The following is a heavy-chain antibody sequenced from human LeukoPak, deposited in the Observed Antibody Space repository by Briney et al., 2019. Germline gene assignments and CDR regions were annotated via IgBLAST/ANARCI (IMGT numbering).Heavy chain of an antibody. V-gene: IGHV3-7*01. D-gene: IGHD2-8*01. CDR1: GFIFSSYW. CDR3: AKASVMGAFDI. J-gene: IGHJ3*02. Sequence: GGSLRLSCAASGFIFSSYWMSWVRQAPGKGLEWVANIKQDGSEKYYVDSVKGRFTISRDNAKNSLYLQMNSLRAEDTAVYYCAKASVMGAFDIWGQGTMVTVSS. CDR2: IKQDGSEK.